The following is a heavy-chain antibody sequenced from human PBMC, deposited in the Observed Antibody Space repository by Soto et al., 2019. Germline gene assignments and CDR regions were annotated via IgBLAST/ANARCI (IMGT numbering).Heavy chain of an antibody. J-gene: IGHJ6*02. V-gene: IGHV3-30*18. D-gene: IGHD6-13*01. CDR2: ISYDGSNK. Sequence: SGGSLRLSCAASGFTFSSYGMHWVRQAPGKGLEWVAVISYDGSNKYYADSVKGRFTISRDNSKNTLYLQMNSLRAEDTAVYYCAKDFRASSSWWGSYYFGGMDVWGQGTTVTVSS. CDR1: GFTFSSYG. CDR3: AKDFRASSSWWGSYYFGGMDV.